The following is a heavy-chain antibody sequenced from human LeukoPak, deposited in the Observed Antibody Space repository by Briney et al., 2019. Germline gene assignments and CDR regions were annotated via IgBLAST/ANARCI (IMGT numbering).Heavy chain of an antibody. V-gene: IGHV3-30-3*01. CDR1: GFTFSSYA. CDR3: ARDEGDGS. D-gene: IGHD5-24*01. Sequence: PGGSLRLSCVASGFTFSSYAMHWVRQAPGKGLEWVAVISYDGSNKYYADSVKGRFTISRDNSKNTLYLQMNSLRAEDTAVYYCARDEGDGSWGQGTLVTVSS. CDR2: ISYDGSNK. J-gene: IGHJ4*02.